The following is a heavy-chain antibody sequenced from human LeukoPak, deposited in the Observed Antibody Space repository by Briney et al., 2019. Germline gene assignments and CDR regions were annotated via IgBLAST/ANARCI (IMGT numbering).Heavy chain of an antibody. V-gene: IGHV3-48*04. CDR2: ISSSGSTI. J-gene: IGHJ4*02. Sequence: GGSLRLSCAASGFTFSSYSMNWVRQAPGKGLEWVSYISSSGSTIYYADSVKGRFTISRDNAKNSLYLQMNSLRAEDTAVYYCARVAIAAAADYWGQGTLVTVSS. CDR3: ARVAIAAAADY. D-gene: IGHD6-13*01. CDR1: GFTFSSYS.